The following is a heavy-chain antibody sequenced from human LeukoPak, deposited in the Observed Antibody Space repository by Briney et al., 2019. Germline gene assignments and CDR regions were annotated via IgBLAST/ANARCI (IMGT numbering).Heavy chain of an antibody. CDR3: TTDLGIVAALDY. CDR1: GFTVSNAW. Sequence: PGGSLRLSCAASGFTVSNAWMSWVRQAPGKGQEWVGRIKSKSDGGTTDYAAPVKGRFTISRDDSENTLYLQMNSLKTEDTAVYHCTTDLGIVAALDYWGQGTLVTVSS. CDR2: IKSKSDGGTT. D-gene: IGHD1-26*01. J-gene: IGHJ4*02. V-gene: IGHV3-15*01.